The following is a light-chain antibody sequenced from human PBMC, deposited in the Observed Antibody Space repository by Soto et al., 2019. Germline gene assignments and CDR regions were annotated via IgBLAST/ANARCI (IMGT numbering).Light chain of an antibody. J-gene: IGKJ5*01. CDR1: LSVSVY. V-gene: IGKV3-11*01. CDR2: DAS. Sequence: VVLTQSPATLSLSPGERATLSCRTSLSVSVYLDWYQQKPGQAPRLLISDASNRGTGIPARFSGSGSGTDFTLTISSLEPEDFAVYYCHQRQYWPPITFGQGTRLEIK. CDR3: HQRQYWPPIT.